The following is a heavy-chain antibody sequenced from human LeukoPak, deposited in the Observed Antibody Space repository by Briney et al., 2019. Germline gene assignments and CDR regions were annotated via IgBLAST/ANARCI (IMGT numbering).Heavy chain of an antibody. J-gene: IGHJ4*02. CDR1: GFTFSSYA. CDR3: AKAGSSWILDY. Sequence: GGSLRLSCAASGFTFSSYAMSWIRQAPGKGLEWVSAIGGSGGSTYYADSVKGRFTISRDNSNNTLYLQMNSLRAEDTAVYYCAKAGSSWILDYWGQGTLVTVSS. D-gene: IGHD6-13*01. V-gene: IGHV3-23*01. CDR2: IGGSGGST.